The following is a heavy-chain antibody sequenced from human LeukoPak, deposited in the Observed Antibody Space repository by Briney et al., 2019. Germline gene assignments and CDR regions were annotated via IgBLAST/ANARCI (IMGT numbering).Heavy chain of an antibody. J-gene: IGHJ6*03. CDR3: AAPNDFWNGYDYYMDV. Sequence: GGSLRLSCVASGITFSSYGMHWVRQVPGKGLEWVAFIRGDGTSQYYVDSVKGRFFISRDNSKNTLYLQMNSLRAEDTAVYYCAAPNDFWNGYDYYMDVWGKGPTVSVSS. CDR2: IRGDGTSQ. D-gene: IGHD3-3*01. V-gene: IGHV3-30*02. CDR1: GITFSSYG.